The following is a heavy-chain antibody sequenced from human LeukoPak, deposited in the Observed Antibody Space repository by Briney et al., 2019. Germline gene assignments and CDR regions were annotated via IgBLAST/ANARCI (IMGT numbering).Heavy chain of an antibody. V-gene: IGHV3-7*04. Sequence: GGSLRLSCAASGFTFDDYAMHWVRQAPGKGLEWVANIKQDGSAKYYVDSVKGRFTISRDNAKNSLYLQMNSLRAEDTAVYYCATEGLTGTPRYSYWGQGTLVTVSS. J-gene: IGHJ4*02. CDR2: IKQDGSAK. D-gene: IGHD1-20*01. CDR1: GFTFDDYA. CDR3: ATEGLTGTPRYSY.